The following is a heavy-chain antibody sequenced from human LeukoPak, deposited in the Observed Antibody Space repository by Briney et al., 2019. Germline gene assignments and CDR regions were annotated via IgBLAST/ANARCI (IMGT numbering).Heavy chain of an antibody. V-gene: IGHV4-59*01. D-gene: IGHD5-18*01. CDR3: ARLRVDTAMVPEYYFDY. CDR2: VYYSGST. J-gene: IGHJ4*02. Sequence: PSETLSLTCTVSGGSLSGFYWSWIRQPPGKGLEWIGYVYYSGSTTYNPSLKSRVTISVDTSKNQFSLKLSSVTAADTAVYYCARLRVDTAMVPEYYFDYWGQGTLVTVSS. CDR1: GGSLSGFY.